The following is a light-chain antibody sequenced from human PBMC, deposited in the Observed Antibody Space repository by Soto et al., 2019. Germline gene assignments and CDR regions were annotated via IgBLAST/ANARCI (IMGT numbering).Light chain of an antibody. Sequence: EIVMTQSPVTLSLSPGERATLSCRASQSVRTNLAWYQQKPGQAPRLLIYRASTRSTGIPARFSGSGSGTEFTLTISSLQSEDFAVYVCHQYDNWPPWTFGRGTKVEIK. CDR2: RAS. CDR3: HQYDNWPPWT. J-gene: IGKJ1*01. V-gene: IGKV3-15*01. CDR1: QSVRTN.